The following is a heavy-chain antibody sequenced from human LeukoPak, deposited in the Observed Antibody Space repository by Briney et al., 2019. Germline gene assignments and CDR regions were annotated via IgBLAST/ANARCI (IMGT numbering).Heavy chain of an antibody. Sequence: GRSLRLSCAASGFTFSSYAMHWVHQAPGKGLEWVAVISYDGSNKYYADSVKGRFTISRDNSKNTLYLQMNSLRAEDTAVYYCASRRGYWGQGTLVTVSS. CDR3: ASRRGY. V-gene: IGHV3-30-3*01. J-gene: IGHJ4*02. CDR1: GFTFSSYA. CDR2: ISYDGSNK.